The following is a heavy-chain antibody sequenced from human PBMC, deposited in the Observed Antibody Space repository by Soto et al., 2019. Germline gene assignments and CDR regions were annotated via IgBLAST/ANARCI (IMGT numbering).Heavy chain of an antibody. CDR3: VRGRSDSLMDV. J-gene: IGHJ6*02. D-gene: IGHD2-15*01. CDR2: ISSSRATI. V-gene: IGHV3-48*02. CDR1: GFTFSSYE. Sequence: PGGSLRLSCAASGFTFSSYEMNWVRQAPGKGLEWVSYISSSRATIYYADSVKGRFTISRDDAKNSLYLQMNSLRDDDTAVYYCVRGRSDSLMDVWGQGTTVTVSS.